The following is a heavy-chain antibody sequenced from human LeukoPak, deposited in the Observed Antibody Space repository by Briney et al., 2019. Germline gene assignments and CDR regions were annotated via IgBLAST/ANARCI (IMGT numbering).Heavy chain of an antibody. CDR1: GFTFSSYA. J-gene: IGHJ4*02. CDR2: ISGSGGST. V-gene: IGHV3-23*01. CDR3: AKRNTYYCDSSGYSSDYFDY. D-gene: IGHD3-22*01. Sequence: GGSLRLSCAASGFTFSSYAMSWVRQAPGKGLEWVSAISGSGGSTDYADSVKGRFTISRDNSKNTLYLQMNSLRAEDTAVYYCAKRNTYYCDSSGYSSDYFDYWGQGTLVTVSS.